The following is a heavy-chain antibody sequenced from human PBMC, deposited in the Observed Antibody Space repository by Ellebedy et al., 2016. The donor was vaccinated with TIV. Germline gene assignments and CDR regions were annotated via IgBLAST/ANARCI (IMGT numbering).Heavy chain of an antibody. Sequence: GESLKISXKGSGYSFTSYWIGWVRQMPGKGLEWMGIIYPGDSDTRYSPSFQGQVTISADKSISAAYLQWSSLKASDTAMYYCARLMGGEYSSSMWDYYYYGMDVWGQGTTVTVSS. CDR2: IYPGDSDT. V-gene: IGHV5-51*01. D-gene: IGHD6-6*01. J-gene: IGHJ6*02. CDR3: ARLMGGEYSSSMWDYYYYGMDV. CDR1: GYSFTSYW.